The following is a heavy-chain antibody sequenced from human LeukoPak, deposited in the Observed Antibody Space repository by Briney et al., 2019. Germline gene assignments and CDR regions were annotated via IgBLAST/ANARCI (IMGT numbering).Heavy chain of an antibody. CDR2: ISGSGGST. D-gene: IGHD6-19*01. Sequence: SGGTLRLSCAASGFTFSSYGMSWVRQAPGKGLEWVSAISGSGGSTYHADSVKGRFTISRDNSKNTLYVQMNSLRAEDTAVYYLAKEGYSRGYSSYYYMDVWGKGTTVTVTS. V-gene: IGHV3-23*01. CDR1: GFTFSSYG. CDR3: AKEGYSRGYSSYYYMDV. J-gene: IGHJ6*03.